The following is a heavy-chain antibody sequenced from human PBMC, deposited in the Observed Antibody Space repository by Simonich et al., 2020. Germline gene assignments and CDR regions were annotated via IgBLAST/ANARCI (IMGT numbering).Heavy chain of an antibody. J-gene: IGHJ4*02. V-gene: IGHV1-18*01. CDR3: ARASRGTWWYYYFDY. Sequence: QVQLVQSGAEVKKPGASVKVSCKASGYTFTSYGISWVRPAPGQGLEWMGLITAYNGNTNDAQKLQCRGTMTTDTSTSTAYMELRSLRSDDTAVYYCARASRGTWWYYYFDYWGQGTLVTVSS. D-gene: IGHD2-15*01. CDR1: GYTFTSYG. CDR2: ITAYNGNT.